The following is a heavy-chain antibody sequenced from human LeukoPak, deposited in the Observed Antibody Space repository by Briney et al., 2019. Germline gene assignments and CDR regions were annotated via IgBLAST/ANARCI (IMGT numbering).Heavy chain of an antibody. Sequence: ASVKVSCKASGYTFTSYYMHWVRQAPGQGLEWMGIINPSGGSTNYAQKFQGRVTMTRDTSTSTVYMELSSLRSEDTAVYYCARDLCSTSCYTNAFDIGGQGTMVTVSS. V-gene: IGHV1-46*03. D-gene: IGHD2-2*02. CDR1: GYTFTSYY. CDR3: ARDLCSTSCYTNAFDI. J-gene: IGHJ3*02. CDR2: INPSGGST.